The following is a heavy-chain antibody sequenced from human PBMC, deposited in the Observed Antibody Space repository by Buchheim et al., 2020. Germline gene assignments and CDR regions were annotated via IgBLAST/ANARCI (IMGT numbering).Heavy chain of an antibody. D-gene: IGHD3-3*01. J-gene: IGHJ3*02. CDR2: INHSGST. Sequence: QVQLQQWGAGLLKPSETLSLTCAVYGRSFSGYYWSWIRQPPGKGLEWIGEINHSGSTNYNPSLKSRVTISVDTSKNQFSLKLSSVTAADTAVYYCARRITIFGVVIIPRAFDIWGQGT. CDR3: ARRITIFGVVIIPRAFDI. V-gene: IGHV4-34*01. CDR1: GRSFSGYY.